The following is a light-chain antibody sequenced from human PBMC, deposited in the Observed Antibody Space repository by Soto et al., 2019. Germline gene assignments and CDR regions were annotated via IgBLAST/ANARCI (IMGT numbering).Light chain of an antibody. V-gene: IGLV1-47*01. CDR2: RNN. Sequence: SVLTQPPSASGTPGQGVTISCSGSTSNLGSNYVYWYQQLPGTAPKLLIYRNNQRPSGGPDRFSGSKSGTSASLAISGLRSDDEADYFCATSDDSLNGFYVFGTGTKVTVL. CDR1: TSNLGSNY. CDR3: ATSDDSLNGFYV. J-gene: IGLJ1*01.